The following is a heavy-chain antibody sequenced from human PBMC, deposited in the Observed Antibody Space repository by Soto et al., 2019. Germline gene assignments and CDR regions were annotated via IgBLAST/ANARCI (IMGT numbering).Heavy chain of an antibody. Sequence: PGGSLRLSCAASGFTVSSNYMSWVRQAPGKGLEWVSVIYSGGSTYYADSVKGRFTISRDNSKNTLYLQMNSLRAEDTAVYYCARAYYIAATGFGWSWFDPWGQGTLVTVSS. CDR1: GFTVSSNY. D-gene: IGHD6-13*01. V-gene: IGHV3-53*01. CDR3: ARAYYIAATGFGWSWFDP. J-gene: IGHJ5*02. CDR2: IYSGGST.